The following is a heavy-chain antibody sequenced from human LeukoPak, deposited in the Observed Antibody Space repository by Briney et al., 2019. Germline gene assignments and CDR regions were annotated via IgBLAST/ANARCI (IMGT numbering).Heavy chain of an antibody. V-gene: IGHV3-21*01. Sequence: GGSLRLSCVASGFTFSAHSMNWVRQAPGKGLEWVSSISARSTYIVYADSVKGRFTISRDDAKNSLYLEMNSLSVEDTAIYYCARFETRGPADFDFWGQGTLVTVSS. D-gene: IGHD3-10*01. CDR2: ISARSTYI. CDR3: ARFETRGPADFDF. CDR1: GFTFSAHS. J-gene: IGHJ4*02.